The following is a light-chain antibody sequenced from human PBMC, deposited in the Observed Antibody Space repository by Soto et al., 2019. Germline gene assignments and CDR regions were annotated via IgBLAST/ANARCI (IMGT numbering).Light chain of an antibody. CDR3: QHYYNRSPWT. Sequence: EILLTQSPATLSVSPGERATLSCRASQGVSSYLAWYQQKPGQAPRLLIYGAATRATGSPARFSGSGSGTEFTRPISSLQSEDFAVDYCQHYYNRSPWTFGQGTKVEIK. CDR1: QGVSSY. J-gene: IGKJ1*01. V-gene: IGKV3-15*01. CDR2: GAA.